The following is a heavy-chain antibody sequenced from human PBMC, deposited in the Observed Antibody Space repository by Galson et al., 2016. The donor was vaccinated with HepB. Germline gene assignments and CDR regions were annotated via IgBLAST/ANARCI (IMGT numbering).Heavy chain of an antibody. CDR3: ARGKEGISV. Sequence: TLSLTCAVSGGFIRSGGYSWTWIRQPPGKGPEYIGYIYYSGDTTYNPSLQSRVTISVDPSKNHFSLNLHSVTAADTAVYYCARGKEGISVWGQGTLVTVSS. CDR2: IYYSGDT. J-gene: IGHJ4*02. CDR1: GGFIRSGGYS. D-gene: IGHD6-13*01. V-gene: IGHV4-30-2*01.